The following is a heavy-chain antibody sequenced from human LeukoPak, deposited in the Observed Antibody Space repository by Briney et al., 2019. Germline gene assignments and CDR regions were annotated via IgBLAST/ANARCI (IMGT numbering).Heavy chain of an antibody. CDR1: GFSFSTYG. J-gene: IGHJ4*02. CDR3: AKDIFTMVRGVVDY. D-gene: IGHD3-10*01. V-gene: IGHV3-30*02. Sequence: GGSLRLSCAASGFSFSTYGMHWVRQAPGKGPEWVAFIRDDGSNKYYADSVKGRFTISRDNAKNSLYLQMNGLRAEDTALYYCAKDIFTMVRGVVDYWGQGTLVTVSS. CDR2: IRDDGSNK.